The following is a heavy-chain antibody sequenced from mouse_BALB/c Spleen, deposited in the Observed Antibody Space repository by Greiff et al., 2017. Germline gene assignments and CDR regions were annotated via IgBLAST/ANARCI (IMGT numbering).Heavy chain of an antibody. CDR1: GYTFTSYW. Sequence: QVQLQQSGAELAKPGASVKMSCKASGYTFTSYWMHWVKQRPGQGLEWIGYINPSTGYTEYNQKFKDKATLTADKSSSTAYMQLSSLTSEDSAVYYCAKGASTMITYYAMDYWGQGTSVTVSS. CDR2: INPSTGYT. V-gene: IGHV1-7*01. D-gene: IGHD2-4*01. CDR3: AKGASTMITYYAMDY. J-gene: IGHJ4*01.